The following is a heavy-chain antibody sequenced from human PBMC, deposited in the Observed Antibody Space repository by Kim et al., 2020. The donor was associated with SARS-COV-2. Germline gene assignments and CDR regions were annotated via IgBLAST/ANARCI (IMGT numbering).Heavy chain of an antibody. J-gene: IGHJ5*02. CDR1: GYTFTGYY. D-gene: IGHD3-10*01. CDR3: ARAGVLLWFRELGPSWFDP. V-gene: IGHV1-2*06. CDR2: INPNSGGT. Sequence: ASVKVSCKASGYTFTGYYMHWVRQAPGQGLEWMGRINPNSGGTNYAQKFQGRVTMTRDTSISTAYMELSRLRSDDTAVYYCARAGVLLWFRELGPSWFDPWGQGTLVTVSS.